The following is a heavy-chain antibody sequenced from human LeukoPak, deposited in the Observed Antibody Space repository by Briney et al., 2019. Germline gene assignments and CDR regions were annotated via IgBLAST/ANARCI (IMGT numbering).Heavy chain of an antibody. Sequence: SVKVSCKASGGTFSSYAISWVRQAPGQGLEWMGGIIPIFGTANYAQKFQGRVTITADESTSTAYMELSSLRSEDTAVYYCAREGIVATKREGPRGGWFDPWGQGTLVTVSS. V-gene: IGHV1-69*13. D-gene: IGHD5-12*01. CDR3: AREGIVATKREGPRGGWFDP. CDR2: IIPIFGTA. CDR1: GGTFSSYA. J-gene: IGHJ5*02.